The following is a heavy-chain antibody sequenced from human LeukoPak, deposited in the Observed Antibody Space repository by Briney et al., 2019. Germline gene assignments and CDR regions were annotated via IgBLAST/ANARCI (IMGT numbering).Heavy chain of an antibody. Sequence: SETLSLTCTLSGGSISSSTYHWGWIRQPPGKGLEWIGTIYYSGITDYNPSLKSRVTISVDTSKNQFSLKLSSVTAADTAVYYCASYRSAYADYWGQGTLVTVSS. V-gene: IGHV4-39*01. CDR2: IYYSGIT. CDR1: GGSISSSTYH. J-gene: IGHJ4*02. CDR3: ASYRSAYADY. D-gene: IGHD3-22*01.